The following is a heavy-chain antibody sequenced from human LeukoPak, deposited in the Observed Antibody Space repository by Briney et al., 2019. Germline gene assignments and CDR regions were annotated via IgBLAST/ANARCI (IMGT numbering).Heavy chain of an antibody. D-gene: IGHD6-19*01. CDR3: ARGRAGFSVPGWFDP. CDR1: GGSFSGYY. J-gene: IGHJ5*02. V-gene: IGHV4-34*01. CDR2: INHSGST. Sequence: PSETLSLTCAVYGGSFSGYYGSWIRQPPGKGLEWIGEINHSGSTNYNPSLKSRVTISVDTSKNQFSLKLSSVTAADTAVYYCARGRAGFSVPGWFDPWGQGTLVTVSS.